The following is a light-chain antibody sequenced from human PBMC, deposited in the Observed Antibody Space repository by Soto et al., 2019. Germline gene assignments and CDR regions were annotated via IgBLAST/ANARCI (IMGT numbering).Light chain of an antibody. V-gene: IGLV2-14*01. CDR3: SSYTSDSSYV. J-gene: IGLJ1*01. CDR1: SSDVGLYDY. CDR2: AVS. Sequence: QSVLTQPASVSGSAGQSITISCTGTSSDVGLYDYVSWYQQHPGKAPQLMIYAVSNRPSGVSNRFSVSKSGNTASLFISGLQAEDEADYYCSSYTSDSSYVFGSGTKVTVL.